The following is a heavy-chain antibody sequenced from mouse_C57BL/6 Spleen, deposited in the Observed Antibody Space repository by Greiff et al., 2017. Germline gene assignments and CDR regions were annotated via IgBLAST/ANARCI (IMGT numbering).Heavy chain of an antibody. D-gene: IGHD1-1*01. CDR3: ARTLITTVVHWYFDV. J-gene: IGHJ1*03. V-gene: IGHV1-69*01. CDR2: IDPSDSYT. CDR1: GYTFTSYW. Sequence: QVQLQQPGAELVMPGASVKLSCKASGYTFTSYWMHWVKQRPGQGLEWIGEIDPSDSYTNYNQKFKGKSTLTVDKSSSTADMQLSSLTSEDSAVYYCARTLITTVVHWYFDVWGTGTTVTVSS.